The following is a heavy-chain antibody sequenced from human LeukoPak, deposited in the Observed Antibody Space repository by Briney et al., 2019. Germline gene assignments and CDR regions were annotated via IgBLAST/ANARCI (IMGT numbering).Heavy chain of an antibody. D-gene: IGHD5-24*01. Sequence: GGSLRLSCAASGFTFDDHVIPWVRQAPGKGLEWVSGFAWNSDSEGYADSVKGRFTISRDIATNSLYLQMNSLRAEDTAVYYCAKSHQSRWDYWGQGTLVTVSS. CDR1: GFTFDDHV. CDR3: AKSHQSRWDY. V-gene: IGHV3-9*01. J-gene: IGHJ4*02. CDR2: FAWNSDSE.